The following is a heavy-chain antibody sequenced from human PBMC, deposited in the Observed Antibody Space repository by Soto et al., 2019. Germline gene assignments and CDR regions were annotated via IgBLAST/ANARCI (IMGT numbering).Heavy chain of an antibody. CDR1: GGTFSGYA. D-gene: IGHD3-22*01. CDR3: AGGMRRITMIVVVITNDAFDI. Sequence: SVKVSCKASGGTFSGYAISWVRQAPGQGLEWMGGIIPIFGTANYAQKFQGRVTITADKSTSTAYMELSSLRSEDTAVYYCAGGMRRITMIVVVITNDAFDIWGQGTMVTVSS. CDR2: IIPIFGTA. V-gene: IGHV1-69*06. J-gene: IGHJ3*02.